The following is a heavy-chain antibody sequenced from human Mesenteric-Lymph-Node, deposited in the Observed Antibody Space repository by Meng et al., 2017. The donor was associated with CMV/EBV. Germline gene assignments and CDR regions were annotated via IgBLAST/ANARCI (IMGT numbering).Heavy chain of an antibody. CDR3: ARDGRYCSSTSCYTWDY. CDR2: INPSGGST. Sequence: ASVKVSCKASGYTFTSYYMHWVRQAPGQGLEWMGIINPSGGSTSYAQKFQGRVTMTRDTSTSTVYMELSRLRSDDTAVYYCARDGRYCSSTSCYTWDYWGQGTLVTVSS. CDR1: GYTFTSYY. D-gene: IGHD2-2*02. J-gene: IGHJ4*02. V-gene: IGHV1-46*01.